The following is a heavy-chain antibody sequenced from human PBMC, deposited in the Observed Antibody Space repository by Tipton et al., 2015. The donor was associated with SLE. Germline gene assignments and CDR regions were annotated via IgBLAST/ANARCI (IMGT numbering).Heavy chain of an antibody. CDR2: ISYDGSNK. Sequence: SLRLSCAASGFTFSSYAMHWVRQAPGKGLEWVAVISYDGSNKYYADSVKGRFTISRDNSKNTLYLQMNSLRAEDTAVYYCAKDRGTGVEVVGTEVDHWGQGTLVTVSS. J-gene: IGHJ4*02. CDR3: AKDRGTGVEVVGTEVDH. CDR1: GFTFSSYA. V-gene: IGHV3-30*04. D-gene: IGHD2-2*01.